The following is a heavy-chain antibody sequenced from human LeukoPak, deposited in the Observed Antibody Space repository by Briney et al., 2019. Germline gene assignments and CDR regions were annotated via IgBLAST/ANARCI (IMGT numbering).Heavy chain of an antibody. CDR2: IYYSGRT. V-gene: IGHV4-59*01. J-gene: IGHJ4*02. CDR1: GASISSYY. D-gene: IGHD5-12*01. Sequence: SETLSLTCTVSGASISSYYWSWIRQPPGKGLEWIGYIYYSGRTNSNPSLKGRVTMSVDTSKNQFSLEMTSVTAADTAIYYCASAGRRGYGGYDRWGQGTLVTVSS. CDR3: ASAGRRGYGGYDR.